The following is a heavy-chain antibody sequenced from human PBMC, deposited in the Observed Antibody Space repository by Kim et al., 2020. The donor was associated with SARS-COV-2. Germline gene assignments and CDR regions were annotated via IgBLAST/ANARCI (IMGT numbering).Heavy chain of an antibody. CDR1: GGSISSYY. J-gene: IGHJ3*02. CDR2: IYYSGST. D-gene: IGHD2-2*01. V-gene: IGHV4-59*08. Sequence: SETLSLTCTVSGGSISSYYWSWIRQPPGKGLEWIGYIYYSGSTNYNPSLKSRVTISVDTSKNQFSLKLSSVTAADTAVYYCARHLSSSPAPAFDIWGQGTMVTVSS. CDR3: ARHLSSSPAPAFDI.